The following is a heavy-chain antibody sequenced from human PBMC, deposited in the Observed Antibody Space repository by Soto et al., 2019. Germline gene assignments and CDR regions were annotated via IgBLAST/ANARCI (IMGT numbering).Heavy chain of an antibody. V-gene: IGHV1-69*01. J-gene: IGHJ4*02. D-gene: IGHD5-18*01. CDR1: GGIFRSNA. CDR3: VRDAADTPMVY. Sequence: QVQLVQSGAEVRKRGSSVKVSCKSSGGIFRSNAISWVRQAPGQGLEWMGAIIPQFPTPYYAQKFQDRVTITADESTTTAYMALNSLRSDDTAVYFCVRDAADTPMVYWGQGTLLTVSS. CDR2: IIPQFPTP.